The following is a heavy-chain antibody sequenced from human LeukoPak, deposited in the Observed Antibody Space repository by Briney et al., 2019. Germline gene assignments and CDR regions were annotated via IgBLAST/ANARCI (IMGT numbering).Heavy chain of an antibody. J-gene: IGHJ4*02. Sequence: PSETLSLTCAVYGGSFSGYYWSWIRQHPGKGLEWIGYIYYSGSTYYNPSLKSRVTISVDTSKNQFSLKLSSVTAADTAVYYCARGSGGYWGQGTLVTVSS. V-gene: IGHV4-31*11. CDR1: GGSFSGYY. CDR3: ARGSGGY. CDR2: IYYSGST. D-gene: IGHD3-10*01.